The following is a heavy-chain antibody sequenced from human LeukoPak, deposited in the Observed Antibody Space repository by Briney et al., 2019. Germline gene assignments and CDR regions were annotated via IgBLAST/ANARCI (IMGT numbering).Heavy chain of an antibody. CDR3: AKDRPHSSSSLDASDI. CDR1: GFTFSSYA. V-gene: IGHV3-23*01. D-gene: IGHD6-6*01. Sequence: GGSLRLSCAASGFTFSSYAMSWVRQAPGKGLEWVSAISGSGGSTYYADSVKGRFTISRDNSKNTLYLQMNSLRAEDTAVYYCAKDRPHSSSSLDASDIWGQGTMVTVSS. CDR2: ISGSGGST. J-gene: IGHJ3*02.